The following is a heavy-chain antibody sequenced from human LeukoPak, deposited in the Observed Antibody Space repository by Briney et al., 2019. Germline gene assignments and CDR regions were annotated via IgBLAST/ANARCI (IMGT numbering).Heavy chain of an antibody. J-gene: IGHJ6*03. CDR1: GYTFTSYG. CDR3: ARGKRQYQRGGVGYYMDV. D-gene: IGHD2-2*01. Sequence: ASVKVSCKASGYTFTSYGISWVRQAPGQGLEWMGWMNPNSGNTGYAQKFQGRVTITRNTSISTAYMELSSLRSEDTAVYYCARGKRQYQRGGVGYYMDVWGKGTTVTVSS. V-gene: IGHV1-8*03. CDR2: MNPNSGNT.